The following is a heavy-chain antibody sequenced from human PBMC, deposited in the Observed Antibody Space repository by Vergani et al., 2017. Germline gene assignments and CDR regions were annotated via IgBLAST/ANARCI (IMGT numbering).Heavy chain of an antibody. D-gene: IGHD2-2*02. J-gene: IGHJ4*02. CDR2: INPNSGGT. CDR3: ATNGYCSSTSCYTAGYGY. V-gene: IGHV1-2*02. Sequence: QVQLVQSGAEVKKPGASVKVSCKASGYTFTGYYMHWVRQAPGQGLEWMGWINPNSGGTNYAQKFQGRVTMTRDTSISTAYMELSRLRSDDTAVYYCATNGYCSSTSCYTAGYGYWGQGTLVTVSS. CDR1: GYTFTGYY.